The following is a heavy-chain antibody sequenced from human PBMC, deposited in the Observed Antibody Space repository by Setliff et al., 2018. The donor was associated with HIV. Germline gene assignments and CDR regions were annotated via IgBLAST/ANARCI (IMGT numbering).Heavy chain of an antibody. D-gene: IGHD6-13*01. CDR2: IYYSGST. CDR1: GGSISSHY. Sequence: PSETLSLTCTVSGGSISSHYWSWIRQPPGKGLEWIGSIYYSGSTNYNPSLKSRVTISVETSKNQFSLKLSSVTAADTAVYYCAIGSLYSSSSCFDYWGQGTLVTVSS. J-gene: IGHJ4*02. CDR3: AIGSLYSSSSCFDY. V-gene: IGHV4-59*11.